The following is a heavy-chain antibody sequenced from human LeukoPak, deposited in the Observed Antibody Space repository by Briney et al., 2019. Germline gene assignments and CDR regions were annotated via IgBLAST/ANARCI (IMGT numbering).Heavy chain of an antibody. V-gene: IGHV4-61*01. Sequence: SETLSLTCGVSGYSISSGYHWGWIRQPPGKGLEWIGYIYYSGSTNYNPSLKSRVTISVDTSKNQFSLKLSSVTAADTAVYYCATLQVVVVAATGDWFDPWGQGTLVTVSS. CDR1: GYSISSGYH. D-gene: IGHD2-15*01. J-gene: IGHJ5*02. CDR3: ATLQVVVVAATGDWFDP. CDR2: IYYSGST.